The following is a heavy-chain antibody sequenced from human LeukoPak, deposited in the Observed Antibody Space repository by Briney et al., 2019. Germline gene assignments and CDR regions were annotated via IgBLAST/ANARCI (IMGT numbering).Heavy chain of an antibody. CDR3: ATTLDVMTTVTTLKFDY. V-gene: IGHV3-23*01. D-gene: IGHD4-17*01. Sequence: VGSLRLSCAASGFTFSSYAMSWVRQAPGKGLEWVSAISGSGGSTYYADSVKGRFTISRDNSKNTLYLQMNSLRAEDTAVYYCATTLDVMTTVTTLKFDYWGQGTLVTVSS. CDR2: ISGSGGST. CDR1: GFTFSSYA. J-gene: IGHJ4*02.